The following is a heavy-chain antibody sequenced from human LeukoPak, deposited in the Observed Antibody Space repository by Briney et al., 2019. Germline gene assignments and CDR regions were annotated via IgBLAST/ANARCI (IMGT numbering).Heavy chain of an antibody. Sequence: PGGSLRLSCAASGLVFSNYAMNWVRQAPGQGLEWVSGISGSGDTTYYADSVKGRFTISRDNSNYTLYLQMNNVRVEDTAVYYCVKRTFDWLLPDFDYWGQGTLVTVSS. J-gene: IGHJ4*02. V-gene: IGHV3-23*01. CDR2: ISGSGDTT. CDR1: GLVFSNYA. D-gene: IGHD3-9*01. CDR3: VKRTFDWLLPDFDY.